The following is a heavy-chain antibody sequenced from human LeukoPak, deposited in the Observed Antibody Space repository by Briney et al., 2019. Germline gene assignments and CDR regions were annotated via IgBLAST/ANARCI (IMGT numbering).Heavy chain of an antibody. CDR2: IKSKAGGETI. V-gene: IGHV3-15*07. D-gene: IGHD1-20*01. Sequence: GGSLRLSCAASGFTFTNAWMNWVRQAPGKGLEWVGRIKSKAGGETIDYAAPVKGRFTFSRDDSKNMLYLQMNSLKSEDTAVYYCSTLTSRGLSDSWGQGTLVTVSS. CDR1: GFTFTNAW. CDR3: STLTSRGLSDS. J-gene: IGHJ4*02.